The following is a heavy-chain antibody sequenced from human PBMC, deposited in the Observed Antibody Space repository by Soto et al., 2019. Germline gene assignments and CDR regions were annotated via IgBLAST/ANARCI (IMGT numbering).Heavy chain of an antibody. Sequence: SETLSLTCTVCGGSINYSYCTWIRQPPWKGLEWIGYISYTGIANYNASLKSRLTISVETSKNQFSLKLSSVTAADTALYYCARVNYGDYYYGMDVWGQRITIAVCS. CDR1: GGSINYSY. J-gene: IGHJ6*02. V-gene: IGHV4-59*01. CDR2: ISYTGIA. D-gene: IGHD4-17*01. CDR3: ARVNYGDYYYGMDV.